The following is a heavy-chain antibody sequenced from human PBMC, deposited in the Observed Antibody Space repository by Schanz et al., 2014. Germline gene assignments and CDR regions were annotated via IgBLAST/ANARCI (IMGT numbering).Heavy chain of an antibody. CDR1: GFSFSGFA. J-gene: IGHJ4*02. CDR2: VSHDGFTK. Sequence: QVQLEESGGGVVQPGGSLRLSCVASGFSFSGFAVHWVRQAPGKGLEWVSIVSHDGFTKHYADSVRGRFTLSRDNSKNTVYLQMNSLRAEDTAVYYCARDGYNAYDLKRGDYWGQGTLVTVSS. CDR3: ARDGYNAYDLKRGDY. V-gene: IGHV3-30*04. D-gene: IGHD5-12*01.